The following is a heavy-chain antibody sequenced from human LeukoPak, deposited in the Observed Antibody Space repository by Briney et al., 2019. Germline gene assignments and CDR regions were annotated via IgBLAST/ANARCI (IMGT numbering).Heavy chain of an antibody. CDR2: INHSGST. Sequence: SEILSLTCAVYGGSFSGYYWSWIRQPPGKGLEWIGEINHSGSTNYNPSLKSRVTISVDTSKNQFSLKLSSVTAADTAVYYCASQRKGTIFGVVIALEAFDIWGQGTMVTVSS. J-gene: IGHJ3*02. CDR1: GGSFSGYY. CDR3: ASQRKGTIFGVVIALEAFDI. D-gene: IGHD3-3*01. V-gene: IGHV4-34*01.